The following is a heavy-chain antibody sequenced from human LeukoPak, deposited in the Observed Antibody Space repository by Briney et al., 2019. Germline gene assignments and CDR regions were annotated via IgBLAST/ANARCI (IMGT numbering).Heavy chain of an antibody. Sequence: SETLSLTCTVSGGSISSYYWSCIRQPPGKGLEWIGYIYYSGSTNYNPFLKSRVTISVDTSKNQFSLKLSSVTAADTAVYYCAKQSIAVAGTGYFDYWGQGTLVTVSS. CDR3: AKQSIAVAGTGYFDY. D-gene: IGHD6-19*01. CDR1: GGSISSYY. V-gene: IGHV4-59*01. J-gene: IGHJ4*02. CDR2: IYYSGST.